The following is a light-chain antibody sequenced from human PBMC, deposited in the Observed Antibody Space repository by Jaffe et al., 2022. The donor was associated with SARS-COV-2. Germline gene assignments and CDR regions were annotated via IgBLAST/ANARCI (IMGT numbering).Light chain of an antibody. CDR2: WAS. CDR3: QQYYNPPYT. Sequence: IVMTQSPDSLAVSLGERATINCKSSQSVLYSSNNKNYLAWYQQKPGQPPKLLIYWASTRESGVPDRFSVSGSETDFTLTISSLQAEDVAIYYCQQYYNPPYTFGQGTKLEI. J-gene: IGKJ2*01. CDR1: QSVLYSSNNKNY. V-gene: IGKV4-1*01.